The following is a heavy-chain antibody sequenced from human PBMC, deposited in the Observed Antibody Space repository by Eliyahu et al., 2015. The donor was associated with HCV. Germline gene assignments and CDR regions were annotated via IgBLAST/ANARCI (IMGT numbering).Heavy chain of an antibody. CDR1: GGSISSYY. J-gene: IGHJ6*02. CDR3: ARVGMGIAGSTNGVYYYYGMDV. CDR2: IYYSGST. D-gene: IGHD2-8*01. Sequence: QVQLQESGPGLVKPSETLSLTCTVSGGSISSYYXSWIRQPPGKGLEWIGYIYYSGSTNYNPSLKSRVTISVDTSKNQFSLKLSSVTAADTAVYYCARVGMGIAGSTNGVYYYYGMDVWGQGTTVTVSS. V-gene: IGHV4-59*01.